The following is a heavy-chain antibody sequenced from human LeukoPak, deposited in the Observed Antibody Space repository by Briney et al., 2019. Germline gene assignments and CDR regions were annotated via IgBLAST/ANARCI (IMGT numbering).Heavy chain of an antibody. CDR2: VHHSGGT. CDR3: ARHGGHYQSDD. Sequence: SESLSLTCTVSGGSITSNHWSWVRQPPGKGLEWIGQVHHSGGTSYNPSLRSRVTISIDKSENQFSLKLKSVTAADTAVYYCARHGGHYQSDDWGQGTLVTVSS. J-gene: IGHJ4*02. V-gene: IGHV4-4*02. D-gene: IGHD2-21*01. CDR1: GGSITSNH.